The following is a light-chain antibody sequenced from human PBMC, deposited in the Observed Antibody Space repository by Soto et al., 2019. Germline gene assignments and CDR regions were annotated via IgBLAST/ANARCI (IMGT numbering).Light chain of an antibody. CDR3: QQRSNWPSIT. Sequence: EIVLTQSPGTLSLSPGERATLSCRASQSVSSYLAWYQQKPGQAPRLLIYDASNRATGIPARFSGSGSGTDFTLTISSLEPEDSAVYYCQQRSNWPSITFGQGTRREIK. V-gene: IGKV3-11*01. J-gene: IGKJ5*01. CDR2: DAS. CDR1: QSVSSY.